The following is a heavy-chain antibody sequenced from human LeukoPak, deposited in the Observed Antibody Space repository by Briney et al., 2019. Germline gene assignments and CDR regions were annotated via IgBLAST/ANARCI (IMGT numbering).Heavy chain of an antibody. Sequence: PGGSLRLSCAASGFTFSSYAMSWVRQPPGKGLEWVSAISGSGGSTYYADSVKGRFTISRDNSKNTLYLQMNSRRAEDTAVYYCAEDIAAAATLDYWGQGALVTVSS. CDR2: ISGSGGST. J-gene: IGHJ4*02. D-gene: IGHD6-13*01. CDR1: GFTFSSYA. V-gene: IGHV3-23*01. CDR3: AEDIAAAATLDY.